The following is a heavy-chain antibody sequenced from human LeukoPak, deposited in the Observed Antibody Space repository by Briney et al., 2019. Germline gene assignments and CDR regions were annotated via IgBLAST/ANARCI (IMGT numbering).Heavy chain of an antibody. D-gene: IGHD3/OR15-3a*01. CDR1: GYTFTNYY. CDR2: INPSDGST. CDR3: ARGYPLDWNYFDC. V-gene: IGHV1-46*01. Sequence: GASVKVSCKASGYTFTNYYMHWVRQAPGQGLEWMGIINPSDGSTTYAQNFQGRVTMTRDTSTSTVYMELNSLRYEDTAVYYCARGYPLDWNYFDCWGQGTLVSVSS. J-gene: IGHJ4*02.